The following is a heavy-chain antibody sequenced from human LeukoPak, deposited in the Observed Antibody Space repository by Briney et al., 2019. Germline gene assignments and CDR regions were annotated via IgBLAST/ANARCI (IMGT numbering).Heavy chain of an antibody. V-gene: IGHV4-61*08. D-gene: IGHD5-12*01. CDR3: ARSLPGGYDSSFDY. CDR2: IYYSGST. Sequence: SETLSLTCAVSGGSIRSGGYYWSWIRQPPGKGLEWIGYIYYSGSTNYNPSLKSRVTISVDTSKNQFSLKLSSVTAADTAVYYCARSLPGGYDSSFDYWGQGTLVTVSS. CDR1: GGSIRSGGYY. J-gene: IGHJ4*02.